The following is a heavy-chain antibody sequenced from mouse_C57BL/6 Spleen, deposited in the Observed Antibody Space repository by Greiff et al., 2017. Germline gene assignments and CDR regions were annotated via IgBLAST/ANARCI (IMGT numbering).Heavy chain of an antibody. CDR1: GYTFTSYW. Sequence: VQLQQSGAELVMPGASVKLSCKASGYTFTSYWMHWVKQRPGQGLEWIGEIDPSDSYTNYNQKFKGKSTLTVDKSSSTAYMQLSSLTSEDSAVYYCARPGSSLAWFAYWGQGTLVTVSA. J-gene: IGHJ3*01. CDR3: ARPGSSLAWFAY. V-gene: IGHV1-69*01. CDR2: IDPSDSYT. D-gene: IGHD1-1*01.